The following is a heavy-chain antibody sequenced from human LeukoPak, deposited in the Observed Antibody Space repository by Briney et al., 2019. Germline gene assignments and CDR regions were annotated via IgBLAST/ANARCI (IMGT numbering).Heavy chain of an antibody. J-gene: IGHJ3*02. CDR2: IIPIFGTA. D-gene: IGHD3-22*01. CDR1: GGTFSSYA. V-gene: IGHV1-69*13. CDR3: ARGSRVVVISVDAFDI. Sequence: SVKVSCKASGGTFSSYAICWVRQAPGQGLEWMGGIIPIFGTANYAQKFQGRVTITADESTSTAYMELSSLRSEDTAVYYCARGSRVVVISVDAFDIWGQGTMVTVSS.